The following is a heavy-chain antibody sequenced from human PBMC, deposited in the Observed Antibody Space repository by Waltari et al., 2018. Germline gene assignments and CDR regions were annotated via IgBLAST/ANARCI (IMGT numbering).Heavy chain of an antibody. D-gene: IGHD6-25*01. CDR1: GYSMSGGNS. CDR2: IYRSGST. J-gene: IGHJ3*01. Sequence: QVQLQESGPGLVKPSETLSLTCAVSGYSMSGGNSWAWIRQPPGKGLEWIGRIYRSGSTDYKASLESRVTISLDTSMNHFALELTSVTAADTAFYYCAGSGRHAYKDTGLDLWGQGTMVTVSS. CDR3: AGSGRHAYKDTGLDL. V-gene: IGHV4-38-2*01.